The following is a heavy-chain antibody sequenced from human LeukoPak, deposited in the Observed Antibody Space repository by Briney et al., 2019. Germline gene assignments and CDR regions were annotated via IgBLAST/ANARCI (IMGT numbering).Heavy chain of an antibody. D-gene: IGHD2-8*02. CDR1: GGSISCGDYY. CDR3: ARRIDTVLDY. Sequence: SETLSLTCTVSGGSISCGDYYWSWIRQPPWKGLEWIGYIYYSGSTYYNPSLKSRVTISVDTSKNQFSLKLSSVTAADTAVYYCARRIDTVLDYWGQGTLVTVSS. J-gene: IGHJ4*02. CDR2: IYYSGST. V-gene: IGHV4-30-4*08.